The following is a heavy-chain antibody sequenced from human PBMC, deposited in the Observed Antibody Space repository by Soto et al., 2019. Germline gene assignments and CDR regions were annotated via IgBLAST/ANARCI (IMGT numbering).Heavy chain of an antibody. V-gene: IGHV1-69*05. CDR1: GGTFSSYA. D-gene: IGHD6-13*01. J-gene: IGHJ4*02. Sequence: GASVKVSCKASGGTFSSYAISWVRQAPGQGLEWMGGIIPIFGTANYAQKFQGRVTMTRNTSISTAYMELSSLRSEDTAVYYCARDLAADLDYWGQGTLVTVSS. CDR3: ARDLAADLDY. CDR2: IIPIFGTA.